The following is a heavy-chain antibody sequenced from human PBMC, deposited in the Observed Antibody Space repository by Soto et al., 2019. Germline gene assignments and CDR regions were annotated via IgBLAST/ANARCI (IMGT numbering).Heavy chain of an antibody. CDR3: ARGGSSDWQVALDI. J-gene: IGHJ3*02. CDR1: AGSFTHYY. V-gene: IGHV4-34*01. CDR2: IKHSGSS. D-gene: IGHD6-19*01. Sequence: ASETLSLTCALYAGSFTHYYWNWFRQSPGKGLEWIGKIKHSGSSNYNLSLRSRVSISVDMSKNQFSLRLTSVTAADTAVYYCARGGSSDWQVALDIWGQGTMVT.